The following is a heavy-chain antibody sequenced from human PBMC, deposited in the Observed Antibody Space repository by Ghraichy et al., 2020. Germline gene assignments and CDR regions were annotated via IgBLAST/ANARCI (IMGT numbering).Heavy chain of an antibody. J-gene: IGHJ6*02. CDR1: GGSFSGYY. D-gene: IGHD3-10*01. V-gene: IGHV4-34*01. CDR3: ARSRYKPRGRKYYYYGMDV. CDR2: INHSGST. Sequence: SETLSLTCAVYGGSFSGYYWSWIRQPPGKGLEWIGEINHSGSTNYNPSLKSRVTISVDTSKNQFSLKLSSVTAADTAVYYCARSRYKPRGRKYYYYGMDVWGQGTTVTVSS.